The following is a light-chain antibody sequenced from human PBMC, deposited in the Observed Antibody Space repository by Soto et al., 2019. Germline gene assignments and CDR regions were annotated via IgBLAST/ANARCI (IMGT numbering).Light chain of an antibody. V-gene: IGKV1-5*03. CDR2: KAS. J-gene: IGKJ1*01. CDR1: QSISSW. CDR3: LQDINYPWT. Sequence: DIQMTQSTSTLSASVGDRVTITCRASQSISSWLAWYQQKPGKAPKLLIYKASSLESGVPSRFSGSGSGTEFTLAISSLQPEDSATYYCLQDINYPWTFGQGTKV.